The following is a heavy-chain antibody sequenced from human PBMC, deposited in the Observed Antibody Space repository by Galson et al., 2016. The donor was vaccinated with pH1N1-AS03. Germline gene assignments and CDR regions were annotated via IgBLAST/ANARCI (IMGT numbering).Heavy chain of an antibody. V-gene: IGHV1-18*04. J-gene: IGHJ6*02. Sequence: SVKVSCKASGYKFTNYGFNWVRQAPGQGLEWMGWISGYNGNTNYAQSLQGRATMTTDTSTSTAYMELRSLRSDDTAGYYCARDDGALYYYYGLDVWGQGTTVTVSS. CDR2: ISGYNGNT. CDR1: GYKFTNYG. D-gene: IGHD4-17*01. CDR3: ARDDGALYYYYGLDV.